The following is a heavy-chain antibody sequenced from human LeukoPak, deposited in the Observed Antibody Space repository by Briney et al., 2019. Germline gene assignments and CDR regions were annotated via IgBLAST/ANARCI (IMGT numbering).Heavy chain of an antibody. D-gene: IGHD3-22*01. Sequence: SQTLSLTCTVSGGSISSGGYYWSWIRQHPGKGLEWIGYIYYSGSTYYNPSLKGRVTTSVDTSKNQFSLKLSSVTAADTAVYYCARDRKYYDSSGQDAFDIWGQGTMVTVSS. J-gene: IGHJ3*02. V-gene: IGHV4-31*03. CDR3: ARDRKYYDSSGQDAFDI. CDR1: GGSISSGGYY. CDR2: IYYSGST.